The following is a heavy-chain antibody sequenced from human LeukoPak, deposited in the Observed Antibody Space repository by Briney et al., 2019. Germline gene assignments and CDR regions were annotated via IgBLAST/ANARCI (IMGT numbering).Heavy chain of an antibody. D-gene: IGHD2-21*01. CDR2: INHSGST. V-gene: IGHV4-34*01. CDR1: GGSFSGYY. Sequence: SETLSLTCAVYGGSFSGYYWSWIRQPPGKGLEWIGEINHSGSTNYNPSLKSRVTISVDPSKNQFSLKLSSVTAADTAVYYCARGPYCGGDCYSHFDYWGQGTLVTVSS. J-gene: IGHJ4*02. CDR3: ARGPYCGGDCYSHFDY.